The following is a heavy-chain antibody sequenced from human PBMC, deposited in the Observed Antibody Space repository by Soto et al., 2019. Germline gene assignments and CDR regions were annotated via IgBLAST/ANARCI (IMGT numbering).Heavy chain of an antibody. D-gene: IGHD3-10*01. Sequence: GGSLRLSCAASGFTFSSHGMHWVRQAPGKGLEWVAVIWNDGSNKYYVDSVKGRFTISRDNSKNTLYLQMNSLRAEDTAVYYCARDRNYGSGSFYNVAYWGQGTLVTVSS. V-gene: IGHV3-33*08. CDR3: ARDRNYGSGSFYNVAY. CDR1: GFTFSSHG. CDR2: IWNDGSNK. J-gene: IGHJ4*02.